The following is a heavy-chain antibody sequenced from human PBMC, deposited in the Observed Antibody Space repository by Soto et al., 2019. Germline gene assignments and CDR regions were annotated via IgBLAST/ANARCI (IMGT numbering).Heavy chain of an antibody. CDR1: GFMFNDYA. CDR2: ISSDGNHQ. J-gene: IGHJ4*02. Sequence: GSLRLSCATSGFMFNDYAMYWVRQAPGQGLEWVAMISSDGNHQFYADNVRGRFTVSRDNSKNTLNLQMNSLRPEDTAVYYCSRGTYYPQSSGLHADYWGPGTVVTVSS. D-gene: IGHD3-22*01. CDR3: SRGTYYPQSSGLHADY. V-gene: IGHV3-30*03.